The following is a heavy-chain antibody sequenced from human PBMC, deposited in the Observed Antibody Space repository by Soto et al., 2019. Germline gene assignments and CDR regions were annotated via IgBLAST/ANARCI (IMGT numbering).Heavy chain of an antibody. J-gene: IGHJ6*02. CDR2: INPNSGGT. CDR3: AREYDCSGGSCLAGMDV. D-gene: IGHD2-15*01. CDR1: GYPFTRFN. Sequence: ASVKVPCKGSGYPFTRFNMHWVRQAPGQGLEWMGWINPNSGGTNYAQKFQGWVTMTRDTSISTAYMELSRLRSDDTAVYYCAREYDCSGGSCLAGMDVWGQ. V-gene: IGHV1-2*04.